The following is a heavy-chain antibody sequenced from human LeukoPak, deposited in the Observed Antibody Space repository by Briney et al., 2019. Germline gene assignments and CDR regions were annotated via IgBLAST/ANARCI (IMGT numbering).Heavy chain of an antibody. D-gene: IGHD3-9*01. CDR3: ARDTYYDILTGYYYYYYMDV. V-gene: IGHV1-18*01. J-gene: IGHJ6*03. Sequence: GASVKVSCKASGYTFTSYGISWVRQAPGQGLEWMGWISAYNGNTNYAQKLQGRVTMTTDTSTSTAYMELRSLRSDDTAVYYRARDTYYDILTGYYYYYYMDVWGKGTTVTVSS. CDR1: GYTFTSYG. CDR2: ISAYNGNT.